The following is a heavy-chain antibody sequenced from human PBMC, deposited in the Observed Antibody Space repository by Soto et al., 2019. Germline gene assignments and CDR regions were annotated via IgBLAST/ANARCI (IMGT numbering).Heavy chain of an antibody. J-gene: IGHJ4*02. CDR3: ARGDGGYNFGAVY. CDR1: RGGNLRDYR. V-gene: IGHV1-69*01. Sequence: QVQLVQSGAEVKKPGFSAQVSCKASRGGNLRDYRTTWVRQAPGQGLEWMGGIIPKLDSANYAQNFQGRVTITADESTSNVYMELRSLRSEDTAVYYCARGDGGYNFGAVYWGQGTPVTVSS. D-gene: IGHD5-12*01. CDR2: IIPKLDSA.